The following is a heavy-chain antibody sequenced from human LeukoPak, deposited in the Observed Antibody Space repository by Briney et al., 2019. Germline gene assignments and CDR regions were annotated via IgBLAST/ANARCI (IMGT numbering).Heavy chain of an antibody. J-gene: IGHJ3*02. D-gene: IGHD1-14*01. CDR3: ARGLNNRKSGRRFDVFEI. CDR1: GGSIKYYY. V-gene: IGHV4-59*01. CDR2: IYYNGTT. Sequence: SETLSLTCSVSGGSIKYYYWTWIRQSPGEGLEWIGHIYYNGTTRYKPSLKSRVTISLDMSKKQISLKLNSLTAADTAVYYCARGLNNRKSGRRFDVFEIWGQGTMVTVSS.